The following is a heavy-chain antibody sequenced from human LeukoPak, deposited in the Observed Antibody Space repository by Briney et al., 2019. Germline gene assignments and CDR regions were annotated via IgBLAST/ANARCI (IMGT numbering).Heavy chain of an antibody. V-gene: IGHV1-2*02. CDR3: ARDRCGYALGCRGRDY. CDR1: EYSFTAYY. CDR2: IDPNNGRT. J-gene: IGHJ4*02. Sequence: ASVKVSCKASEYSFTAYYIHWVRQAPGQGREWMGWIDPNNGRTNYAQKFQGRVTMTRDTSISTAYMELSGLTSDDTAVYYCARDRCGYALGCRGRDYWGQGTQVTVSS. D-gene: IGHD5-18*01.